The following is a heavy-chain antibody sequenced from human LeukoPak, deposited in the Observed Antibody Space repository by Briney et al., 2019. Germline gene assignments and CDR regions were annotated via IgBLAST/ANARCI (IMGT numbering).Heavy chain of an antibody. Sequence: GGSLRLSCAASGFTFSSYSMNWVRQAPGKGLEWVSSISSSSSYIYYADSVKGRFTISRDNAKNSLYLQMNSLRAEDTAVYYCARDGGASSGWNYWGQGTLVTVSS. V-gene: IGHV3-21*01. CDR2: ISSSSSYI. J-gene: IGHJ4*02. CDR1: GFTFSSYS. CDR3: ARDGGASSGWNY. D-gene: IGHD6-19*01.